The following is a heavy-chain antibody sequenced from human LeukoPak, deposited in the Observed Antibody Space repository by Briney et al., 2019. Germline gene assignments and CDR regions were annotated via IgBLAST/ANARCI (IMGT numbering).Heavy chain of an antibody. CDR2: ISSSSSYI. D-gene: IGHD3-22*01. CDR1: GFTVSTNY. Sequence: PGGSLRLSCAASGFTVSTNYMNWVRQAPGKGLEWVSSISSSSSYIYYADSVRGRFTISRDNAKNSLYLQMNSLRAEDTAVYYCARVAYYYDSSGYYDYWGQGTLVTVSS. V-gene: IGHV3-21*01. J-gene: IGHJ4*02. CDR3: ARVAYYYDSSGYYDY.